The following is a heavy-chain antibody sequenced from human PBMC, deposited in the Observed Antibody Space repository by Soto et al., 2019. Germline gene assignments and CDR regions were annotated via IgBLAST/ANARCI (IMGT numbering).Heavy chain of an antibody. V-gene: IGHV3-74*03. CDR2: INSDGSDT. D-gene: IGHD2-21*02. CDR1: GFTFSTNW. CDR3: ASYCGGDCIS. Sequence: EVQLVESGGGLIQPGGSLRLSCVASGFTFSTNWMHWVRQAPGKGLVWVSHINSDGSDTAYADSVKGRFTISRDNAKNTLYLQMNSLRAEDSALYYCASYCGGDCISWGQGTLVTVSS. J-gene: IGHJ5*02.